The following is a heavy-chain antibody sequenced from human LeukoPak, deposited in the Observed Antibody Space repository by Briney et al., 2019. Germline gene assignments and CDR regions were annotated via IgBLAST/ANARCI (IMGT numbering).Heavy chain of an antibody. CDR1: GFTFREFA. V-gene: IGHV3-7*03. Sequence: PGGSLRLSCTSSGFTFREFAVSWFRQAPGKGLEWVANIKQDGSEKYYVDSVKGRFTISRDNAKNSLYLQMNSLRVEDTAVLYCARDQYDTWSRRGNFDSWGQGTLVIVSS. D-gene: IGHD3-3*01. CDR2: IKQDGSEK. CDR3: ARDQYDTWSRRGNFDS. J-gene: IGHJ4*02.